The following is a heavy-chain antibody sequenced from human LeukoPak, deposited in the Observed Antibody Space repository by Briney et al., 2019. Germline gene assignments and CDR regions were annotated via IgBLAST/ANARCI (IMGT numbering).Heavy chain of an antibody. Sequence: ETLSLTCTVSGGSISSYYWSWVRQAPGKGLEWVSVIYSGGNTYYADSVKGRFTISRDNSKNTLFLQMNSLRAEDTAVYYCARDPVDTSMRGCLVYWGQGTLVTVSS. V-gene: IGHV3-66*01. CDR1: GGSISSYY. J-gene: IGHJ4*02. CDR2: IYSGGNT. CDR3: ARDPVDTSMRGCLVY. D-gene: IGHD5-18*01.